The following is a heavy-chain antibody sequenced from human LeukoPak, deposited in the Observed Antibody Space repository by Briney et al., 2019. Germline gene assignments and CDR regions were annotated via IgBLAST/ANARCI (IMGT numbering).Heavy chain of an antibody. J-gene: IGHJ4*02. V-gene: IGHV3-30*04. D-gene: IGHD6-19*01. CDR2: VADDGKDK. CDR3: ARDRHIAGAGYYFDY. Sequence: QSGGSLGLSCAASGFTFSTYPMHWVRQAPGKGLEWVAVVADDGKDKHYVESVKGRFTISRDNSKNTLYLQMNSLRVEDTAVYYCARDRHIAGAGYYFDYWGQGTLVTVSS. CDR1: GFTFSTYP.